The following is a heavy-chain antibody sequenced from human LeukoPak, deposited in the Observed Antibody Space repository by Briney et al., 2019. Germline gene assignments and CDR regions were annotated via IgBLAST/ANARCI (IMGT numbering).Heavy chain of an antibody. CDR2: INPNSGGT. CDR3: ARGYGADYDFWSGYYTGSLAYYFDY. CDR1: GYTFTGYY. V-gene: IGHV1-2*02. Sequence: ASVKVSCKASGYTFTGYYMHWVRQAPGQGLEWMGWINPNSGGTNYAQKFQGRVTMTRDTSISTAYMELRSLRSDDTAVYYCARGYGADYDFWSGYYTGSLAYYFDYWGQGTLVTVSS. J-gene: IGHJ4*02. D-gene: IGHD3-3*01.